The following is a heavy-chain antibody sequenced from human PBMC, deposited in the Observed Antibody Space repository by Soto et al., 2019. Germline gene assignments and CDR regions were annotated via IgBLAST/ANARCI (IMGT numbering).Heavy chain of an antibody. CDR3: ARKPYYYDSSGYPLYYYYGMDV. J-gene: IGHJ6*02. CDR2: IIPIFGTA. D-gene: IGHD3-22*01. V-gene: IGHV1-69*06. Sequence: SVKVSCKASGGTFSSYAISWVRQAPGQGLEWMGGIIPIFGTANYAQKFQGRVTITADKSTSTAYMELSSLRSEDTAVYYCARKPYYYDSSGYPLYYYYGMDVWGQGTTVTVSS. CDR1: GGTFSSYA.